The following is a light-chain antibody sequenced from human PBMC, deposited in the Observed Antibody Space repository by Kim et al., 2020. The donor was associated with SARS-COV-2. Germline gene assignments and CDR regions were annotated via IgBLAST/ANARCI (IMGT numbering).Light chain of an antibody. CDR1: HSISNS. J-gene: IGKJ5*01. CDR3: QQRNTRPPT. CDR2: DAS. Sequence: IVLSQYPATLSLSPGERATLFCRASHSISNSLAWYQQKPGQAPRLLIYDASNGATGIPARFSGSGSGTDFTLTISSLEPEDFAVYFCQQRNTRPPTFSQVRPLVIK. V-gene: IGKV3-11*01.